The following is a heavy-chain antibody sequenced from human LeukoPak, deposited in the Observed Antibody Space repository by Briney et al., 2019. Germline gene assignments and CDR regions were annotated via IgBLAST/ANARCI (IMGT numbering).Heavy chain of an antibody. CDR2: INGRGGST. J-gene: IGHJ4*02. CDR3: ANPPTVTSFHY. Sequence: GTLSLTCAVSGGSISSSNWWSWVRQAPGKGLEWVSSINGRGGSTYYADSVKGRFTISRDNSKNTLYLQMNSLRAEDTAIYYCANPPTVTSFHYWGQGTLVTVSS. D-gene: IGHD4-11*01. CDR1: GGSISSSN. V-gene: IGHV3-23*01.